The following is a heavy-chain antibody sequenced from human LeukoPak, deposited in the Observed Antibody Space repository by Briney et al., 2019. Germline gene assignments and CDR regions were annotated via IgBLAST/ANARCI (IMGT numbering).Heavy chain of an antibody. V-gene: IGHV3-20*04. Sequence: GGSLRLSCAASGFIFDDYGMNWVRQAPGRGLEWVSGINWSGASTGYADSVKGRFTISRDSAKNSLYLQMNSLRAEDTAVYYCAELGITMVGGVWGKGTTVTISS. CDR2: INWSGAST. J-gene: IGHJ6*04. CDR3: AELGITMVGGV. D-gene: IGHD3-10*02. CDR1: GFIFDDYG.